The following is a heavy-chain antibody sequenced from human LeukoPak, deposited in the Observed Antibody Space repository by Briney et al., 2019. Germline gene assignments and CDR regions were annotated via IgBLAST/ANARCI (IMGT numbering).Heavy chain of an antibody. V-gene: IGHV3-23*01. CDR3: AKDRKTYDYDSSGSHNWFDP. D-gene: IGHD3-22*01. Sequence: PGGSLILACAAHGFNFSCHAMSSVRQAPGKGLEWVSPISGNGGSTNYEDSEKGRFNISKDNSKNTLNMQMNSLRAEETAEYYGAKDRKTYDYDSSGSHNWFDPWGQGTLVTVSS. CDR2: ISGNGGST. J-gene: IGHJ5*02. CDR1: GFNFSCHA.